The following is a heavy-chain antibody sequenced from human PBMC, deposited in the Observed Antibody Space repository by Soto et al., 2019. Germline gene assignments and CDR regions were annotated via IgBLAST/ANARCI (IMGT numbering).Heavy chain of an antibody. Sequence: PSETLSLTCTVSGGSFTGHFWSWVRQPPGKGPEWISVISGSGGATYFADSVKGRFVISRDNSKNTLYLQMNSLRAEDTAIYYCAKATLRVVHPLVFDYWGQGSLVTVSS. D-gene: IGHD3-3*01. V-gene: IGHV3-23*01. CDR3: AKATLRVVHPLVFDY. CDR2: ISGSGGAT. CDR1: GGSFTGHF. J-gene: IGHJ4*02.